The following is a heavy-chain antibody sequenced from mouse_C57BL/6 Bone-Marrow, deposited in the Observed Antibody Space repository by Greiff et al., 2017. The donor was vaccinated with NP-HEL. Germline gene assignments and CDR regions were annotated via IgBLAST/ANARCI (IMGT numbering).Heavy chain of an antibody. CDR1: GYSFTGYY. Sequence: EVQLKESGPELVKPGASVKISCKASGYSFTGYYMNWVKQSPEKSLEWIGEINPSTGGTTYNQKFKAKATLTVDKSSSTAYMQLKSLTSEDSAVYYCARRGYDGFPLFAYWGQGTLVTVSA. V-gene: IGHV1-42*01. J-gene: IGHJ3*01. CDR2: INPSTGGT. CDR3: ARRGYDGFPLFAY. D-gene: IGHD2-2*01.